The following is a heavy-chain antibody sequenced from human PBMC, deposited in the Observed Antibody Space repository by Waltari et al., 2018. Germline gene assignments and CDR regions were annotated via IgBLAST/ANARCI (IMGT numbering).Heavy chain of an antibody. CDR2: INPNSGGT. CDR1: GYTFTGYY. V-gene: IGHV1-2*02. J-gene: IGHJ6*03. D-gene: IGHD6-6*01. Sequence: QVQLVQSGAEVKKPGASVKVSCKASGYTFTGYYMHWVRQAPGQGLEWMGWINPNSGGTNYAQKFQGRVTMTRDTSISTAYMELSRLRSDDTAVYYCARDEAGSSSTGDEGYYYYMDVWGKGTTVTVSS. CDR3: ARDEAGSSSTGDEGYYYYMDV.